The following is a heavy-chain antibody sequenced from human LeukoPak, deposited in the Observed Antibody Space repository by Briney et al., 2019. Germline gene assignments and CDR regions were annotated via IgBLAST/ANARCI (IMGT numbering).Heavy chain of an antibody. J-gene: IGHJ2*01. D-gene: IGHD6-19*01. Sequence: SETLSLTCTVSGGSISSYYWSWIRQPPGKGLEWIGHIYYSGSTNYNPSLKSRVTISVDTSNNQFSLKLSSVTAADPAVYYCAKDTAVAGTWYFDLWGRGTLVTVSS. CDR1: GGSISSYY. V-gene: IGHV4-59*01. CDR3: AKDTAVAGTWYFDL. CDR2: IYYSGST.